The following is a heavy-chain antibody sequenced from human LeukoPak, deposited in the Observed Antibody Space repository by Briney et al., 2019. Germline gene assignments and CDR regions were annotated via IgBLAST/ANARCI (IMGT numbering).Heavy chain of an antibody. Sequence: GASVKVSFKASGYTFTGYYVHWVRQAPGQGLEWMGWINPNSGGTNYAEKFQGRVTMTRDTSISTAYMELSRLSSDDTAVYYCATDLGSSWIYWGHGTLVTVSS. CDR3: ATDLGSSWIY. J-gene: IGHJ4*01. CDR2: INPNSGGT. V-gene: IGHV1-2*02. CDR1: GYTFTGYY. D-gene: IGHD6-13*01.